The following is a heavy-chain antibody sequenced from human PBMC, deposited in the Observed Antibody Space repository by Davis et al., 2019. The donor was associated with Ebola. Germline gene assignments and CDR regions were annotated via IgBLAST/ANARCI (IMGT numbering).Heavy chain of an antibody. CDR2: ISGGGGST. J-gene: IGHJ6*02. D-gene: IGHD4-17*01. CDR1: GFTLTSYS. Sequence: GESLKISCAASGFTLTSYSMTWVRQAPGKGLEWVSGISGGGGSTYYADSVKGRFTVSRDNSKNTLYLQMNSLRAEDTAIYYCAKGSLYGSRSITAGMDVWGQGTTVTVSS. V-gene: IGHV3-23*01. CDR3: AKGSLYGSRSITAGMDV.